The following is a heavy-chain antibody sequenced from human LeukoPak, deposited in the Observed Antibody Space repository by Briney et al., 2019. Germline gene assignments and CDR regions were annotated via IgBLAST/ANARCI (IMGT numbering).Heavy chain of an antibody. CDR3: ARETYSNSVDY. D-gene: IGHD4-11*01. CDR1: GGSISSGDHY. V-gene: IGHV4-30-4*08. CDR2: IYYSGST. Sequence: SETLSRTCTVSGGSISSGDHYWSWIRQPPGKGLEWIGYIYYSGSTYYNPSLKSRISISLDTSKNQFSLKLSSVTAAATAMYYCARETYSNSVDYWGQGTLVTVSS. J-gene: IGHJ4*02.